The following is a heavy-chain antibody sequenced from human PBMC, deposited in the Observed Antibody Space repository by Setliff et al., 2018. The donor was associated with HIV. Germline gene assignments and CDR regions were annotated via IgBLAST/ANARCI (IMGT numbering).Heavy chain of an antibody. J-gene: IGHJ2*01. CDR2: IYNSGGT. V-gene: IGHV4-59*01. CDR1: GGSMSSYY. D-gene: IGHD2-15*01. CDR3: ARVSRYCSGSACFGDWYFDL. Sequence: PSETLSLTCSVSGGSMSSYYWSWIRQPPGKGLEWIGYIYNSGGTNYNPSLKSRVTISGDTSKNQFSLKLISVSAADTAVYYCARVSRYCSGSACFGDWYFDLWGRGTLVTVSS.